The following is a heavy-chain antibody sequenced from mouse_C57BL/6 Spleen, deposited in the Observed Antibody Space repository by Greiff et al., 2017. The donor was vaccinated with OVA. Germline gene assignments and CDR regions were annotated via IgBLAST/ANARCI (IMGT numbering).Heavy chain of an antibody. CDR3: ARRGYGRTLDY. CDR1: GFTFSSYG. Sequence: EVKLQESGGDLVKPGGSLKLSCAASGFTFSSYGMSWVRQTPDKRLEWVATISSGGSYTYYPDSVKGRFTISRDNAKNTLYLQMSSLKSEDTAMYYCARRGYGRTLDYWGQGTTLTVSS. V-gene: IGHV5-6*02. J-gene: IGHJ2*01. CDR2: ISSGGSYT. D-gene: IGHD1-1*01.